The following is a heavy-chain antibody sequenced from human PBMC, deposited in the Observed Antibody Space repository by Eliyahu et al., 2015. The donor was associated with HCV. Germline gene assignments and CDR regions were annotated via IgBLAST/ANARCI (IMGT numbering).Heavy chain of an antibody. D-gene: IGHD3/OR15-3a*01. V-gene: IGHV4-59*13. J-gene: IGHJ4*02. Sequence: QVQLQESGPGLVKPSETLSLICTISGDSIYSNFWSWVRQPPGKGLEWIGYLHYSGTTNHSPPLKGRVVMSADTSKNQFSLRLSSVTAADTAVYFCARYFCTTSACYYFDFWGQGRLVTVSS. CDR3: ARYFCTTSACYYFDF. CDR2: LHYSGTT. CDR1: GDSIYSNF.